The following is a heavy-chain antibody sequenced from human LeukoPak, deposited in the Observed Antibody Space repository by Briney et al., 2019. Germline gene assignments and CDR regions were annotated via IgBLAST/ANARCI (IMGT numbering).Heavy chain of an antibody. CDR3: ARYDPENMLDAFDI. V-gene: IGHV4-39*01. J-gene: IGHJ3*02. Sequence: SETLSLTCTVSGGSISSSSCYWGWIRQPPGKGLEWIGSIYYSGSTYYNPSLKSRVTISVDTSKNQFSLKLSSVTAADTAVYYCARYDPENMLDAFDIWGQGTMVTVSS. D-gene: IGHD2-8*01. CDR2: IYYSGST. CDR1: GGSISSSSCY.